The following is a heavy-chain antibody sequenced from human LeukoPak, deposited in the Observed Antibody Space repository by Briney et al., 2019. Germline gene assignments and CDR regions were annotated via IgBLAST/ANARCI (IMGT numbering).Heavy chain of an antibody. D-gene: IGHD6-13*01. CDR2: ISHSGTT. J-gene: IGHJ4*02. Sequence: PSETLSLTCTVSGFSISSGHYWGWTRQPPGQGLEWIASISHSGTTFYNPSLKSRVTISVDTSKNQFSLTVTSVTAADTAVYYCSRGQSISAVAVWGQGTLVTVS. CDR1: GFSISSGHY. V-gene: IGHV4-38-2*02. CDR3: SRGQSISAVAV.